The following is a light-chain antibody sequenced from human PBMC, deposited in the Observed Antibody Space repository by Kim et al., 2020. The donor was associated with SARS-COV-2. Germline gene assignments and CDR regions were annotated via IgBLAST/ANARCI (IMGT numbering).Light chain of an antibody. J-gene: IGKJ1*01. CDR2: ATS. V-gene: IGKV1-6*01. CDR1: QGIRND. CDR3: LQDYNYPMT. Sequence: IQMTQSPSSLSVSVGDRVTITCRASQGIRNDLGWYQQKPGKAPKLLIYATSSLQSGVPSRFSGSGFGTDFTLTISSLQPEDFATYYCLQDYNYPMTFGQGTKVDIK.